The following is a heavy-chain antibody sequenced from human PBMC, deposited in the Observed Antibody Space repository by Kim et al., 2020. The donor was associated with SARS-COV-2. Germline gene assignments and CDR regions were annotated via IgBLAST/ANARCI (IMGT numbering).Heavy chain of an antibody. V-gene: IGHV3-64D*09. J-gene: IGHJ4*02. Sequence: SVKRRFTISRDNSKNTVYLQMSSLRDEDTAVYYCVRRTPGRGTQSWYFDYWGQGTLVTVSS. CDR3: VRRTPGRGTQSWYFDY. D-gene: IGHD2-2*01.